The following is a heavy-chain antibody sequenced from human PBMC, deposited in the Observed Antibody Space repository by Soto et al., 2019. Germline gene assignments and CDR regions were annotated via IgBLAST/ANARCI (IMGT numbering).Heavy chain of an antibody. Sequence: QVQLVQSGAEVKKPGSSVKVSCKASGGTFSSYAISWVRQAPGQGLEWMGGIIPIFGTAHYAQKFQGRVTITADESTSTAYMGLSSLRSEDTAVYYCARIIEARKNWFDPWGQGTLVTVSS. CDR3: ARIIEARKNWFDP. CDR2: IIPIFGTA. J-gene: IGHJ5*02. D-gene: IGHD6-6*01. V-gene: IGHV1-69*01. CDR1: GGTFSSYA.